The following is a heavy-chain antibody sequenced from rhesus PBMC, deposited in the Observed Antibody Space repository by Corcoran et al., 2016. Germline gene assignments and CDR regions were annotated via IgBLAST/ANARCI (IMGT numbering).Heavy chain of an antibody. CDR1: GGSISSSY. CDR3: ARTLYSNYLDY. V-gene: IGHV4-169*01. J-gene: IGHJ4*01. Sequence: QLQLQESGPGLVKTSETLSVTCAVSGGSISSSYWSWIRQAPGKGLEWIGYIYGSGSSTNYNPSLKSRVTLSVDTSKNQLALKLSSVTTADTAVYYCARTLYSNYLDYWGQGVLITVSS. CDR2: IYGSGSST. D-gene: IGHD4-23*01.